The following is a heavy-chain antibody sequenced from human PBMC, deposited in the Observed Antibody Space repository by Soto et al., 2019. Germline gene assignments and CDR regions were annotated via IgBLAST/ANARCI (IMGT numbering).Heavy chain of an antibody. CDR3: ARDGYYRRGVRSFDY. CDR1: GFTFSSYW. CDR2: IKPDGSET. J-gene: IGHJ4*02. V-gene: IGHV3-7*01. Sequence: EVQLMPSGGGLVQPGGSLRLSCAAPGFTFSSYWMSWVRQAPGKGLEWVANIKPDGSETYYVESVKGRFTISRDNAKNSLYLQMNSLRAEDSAVYYCARDGYYRRGVRSFDYWGQGTLVTVSS. D-gene: IGHD3-10*01.